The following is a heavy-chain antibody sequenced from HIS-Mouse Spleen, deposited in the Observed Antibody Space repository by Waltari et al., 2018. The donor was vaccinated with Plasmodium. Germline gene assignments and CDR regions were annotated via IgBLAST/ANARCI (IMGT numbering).Heavy chain of an antibody. CDR3: ARGMKSSSSAFDI. CDR1: GITFSSYS. Sequence: EVQLVESGGGLVKPGGSLRLSCAASGITFSSYSMNWVRQAPGKGLEWVSSIMMSSSYKNYADSVKGRFTISRDNAKNTLYLQMNSLRAEDTAVYYCARGMKSSSSAFDIWGQGTMVTVSS. D-gene: IGHD6-6*01. V-gene: IGHV3-21*04. CDR2: IMMSSSYK. J-gene: IGHJ3*02.